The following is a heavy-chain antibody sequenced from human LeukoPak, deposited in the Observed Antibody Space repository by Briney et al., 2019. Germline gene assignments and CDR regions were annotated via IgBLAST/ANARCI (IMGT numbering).Heavy chain of an antibody. CDR3: ARDSSGYSYPPYYFDY. CDR1: GFTFSSYS. J-gene: IGHJ4*02. CDR2: ISSSSNTI. Sequence: GGSLRLSCAASGFTFSSYSMNWVRQAPGKGLEWVSYISSSSNTIYYADSVKGRFTISRDNAKNSLYLQMNSLRAEDTAVYYCARDSSGYSYPPYYFDYWGQGTLVTVSS. D-gene: IGHD3-22*01. V-gene: IGHV3-48*01.